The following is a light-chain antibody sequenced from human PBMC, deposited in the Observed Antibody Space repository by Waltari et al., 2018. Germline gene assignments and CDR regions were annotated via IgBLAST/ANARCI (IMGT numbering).Light chain of an antibody. CDR3: ASWDDSLSGWV. J-gene: IGLJ3*02. CDR1: RSNIGSQY. CDR2: TNT. V-gene: IGLV1-47*01. Sequence: QSALTPPPSTSATPGQRVTISCSGSRSNIGSQYVSRYQQLPGTAPKLFIYTNTQRPPGVPDRFSASKSGTSASLAISGLQLEDEADYYCASWDDSLSGWVFGGGTKVTVL.